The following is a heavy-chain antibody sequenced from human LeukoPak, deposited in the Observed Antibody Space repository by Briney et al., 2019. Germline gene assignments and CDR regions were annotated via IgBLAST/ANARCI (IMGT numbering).Heavy chain of an antibody. V-gene: IGHV3-23*01. CDR1: GLTFGNYG. D-gene: IGHD3-10*01. Sequence: GGSLRLSCVASGLTFGNYGMNWVRQAPGKGLEWVSSIGGGGYTTYYADSVRGRFTISRDNSKNSMYLQMSSLRTEDTAIYYCAEVESSYCRIWGQGTLVTVSS. CDR2: IGGGGYTT. J-gene: IGHJ4*01. CDR3: AEVESSYCRI.